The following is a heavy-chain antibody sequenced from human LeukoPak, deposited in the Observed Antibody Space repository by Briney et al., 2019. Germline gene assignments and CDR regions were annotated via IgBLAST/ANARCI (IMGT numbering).Heavy chain of an antibody. V-gene: IGHV4-59*01. Sequence: SETLPLTCTVSGGSISSYYWSWIRQPPGKGLEWIGYIYYSGSTNYNPSLKSRVTISVDTSKNQFSLRLRSVTAADTAVYYCARVTGYVMEDYFDYWGQGTLVTVSS. CDR2: IYYSGST. CDR1: GGSISSYY. J-gene: IGHJ4*02. CDR3: ARVTGYVMEDYFDY. D-gene: IGHD6-13*01.